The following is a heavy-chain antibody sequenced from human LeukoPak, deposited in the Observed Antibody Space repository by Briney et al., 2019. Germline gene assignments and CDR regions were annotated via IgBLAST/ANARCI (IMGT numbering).Heavy chain of an antibody. Sequence: SETLSLTCTVPGGSISNFYWSWIRQPAGKTLEWIGRIYSSGSTNYNPSLKSRVTMSLDTSKNQFSLKLSSVTAAATAVYSCARETTGAGTARPFDYWGQGTLVTVSS. CDR1: GGSISNFY. V-gene: IGHV4-4*07. CDR3: ARETTGAGTARPFDY. J-gene: IGHJ4*02. CDR2: IYSSGST. D-gene: IGHD6-13*01.